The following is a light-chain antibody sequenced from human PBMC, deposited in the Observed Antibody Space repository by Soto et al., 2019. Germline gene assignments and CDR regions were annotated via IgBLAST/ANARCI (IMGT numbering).Light chain of an antibody. CDR1: QNICSN. CDR2: GAS. Sequence: IAVTQSPATVSVSPGDRVTLSCWASQNICSNLAWYQQKPGQAPRLLIYGASNRATGIPDRFSGSGSGTDFTLTISRLEAEDFAVYYCQQYCNSPITFGQGTRREIK. CDR3: QQYCNSPIT. V-gene: IGKV3D-15*01. J-gene: IGKJ5*01.